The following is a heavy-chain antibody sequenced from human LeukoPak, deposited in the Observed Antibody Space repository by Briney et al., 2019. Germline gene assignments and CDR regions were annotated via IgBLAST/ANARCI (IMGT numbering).Heavy chain of an antibody. CDR2: ISSSATSI. CDR1: GFTFSIYS. CDR3: ASSDDYGGNRFHY. J-gene: IGHJ4*02. V-gene: IGHV3-48*02. Sequence: GGSLRLSCAASGFTFSIYSMNWVRQPPGKGLEWVSYISSSATSIYYADSVRRRFTISRDNAKNSLFLQMDSLRDDDTAVYYCASSDDYGGNRFHYWGRGTLVTVSS. D-gene: IGHD4-23*01.